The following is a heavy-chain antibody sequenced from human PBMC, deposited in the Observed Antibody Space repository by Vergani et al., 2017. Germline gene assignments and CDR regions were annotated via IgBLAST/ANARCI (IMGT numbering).Heavy chain of an antibody. V-gene: IGHV4-59*01. CDR1: GGSISSYY. Sequence: QVQLQESGPGLVKPSETLSLTCTVSGGSISSYYWRWVRQPPGKGLEWIGYIYYSGSTNYNPSLKSRVTISVDTAKSQSSLKLSSETAADTAVYYCAGGGGSYSPLDYWGQGTLVTVSS. CDR3: AGGGGSYSPLDY. J-gene: IGHJ4*02. CDR2: IYYSGST. D-gene: IGHD1-26*01.